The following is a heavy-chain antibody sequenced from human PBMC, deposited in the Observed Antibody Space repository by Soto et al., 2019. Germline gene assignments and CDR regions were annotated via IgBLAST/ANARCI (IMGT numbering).Heavy chain of an antibody. CDR1: GFTFSSYA. CDR3: AKSRSIFGVVIMGPFDY. V-gene: IGHV3-23*01. Sequence: GGSLRLSCATSGFTFSSYAMSWVRQAPGKGLEWVSAISGSGDSTYYADSVKGRFTISRDNSRNTLYLQMNSLRAEDTAVYYCAKSRSIFGVVIMGPFDYWGQGTLVTVSS. J-gene: IGHJ4*02. D-gene: IGHD3-3*01. CDR2: ISGSGDST.